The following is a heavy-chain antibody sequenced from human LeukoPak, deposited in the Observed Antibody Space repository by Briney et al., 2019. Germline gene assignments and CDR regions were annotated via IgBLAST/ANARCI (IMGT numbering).Heavy chain of an antibody. CDR3: TTYYYDSSGYYRGAFDI. D-gene: IGHD3-22*01. CDR1: GFTFSNAW. V-gene: IGHV3-15*01. CDR2: IKSKTDGGTT. J-gene: IGHJ3*02. Sequence: GGSLRLSCAASGFTFSNAWMSWVRQAPGKGLEWVGRIKSKTDGGTTDYAASVKGRFTISRDDSKNTLYLQMNSLKTEDTAVYYCTTYYYDSSGYYRGAFDIWGQGTMVTVSS.